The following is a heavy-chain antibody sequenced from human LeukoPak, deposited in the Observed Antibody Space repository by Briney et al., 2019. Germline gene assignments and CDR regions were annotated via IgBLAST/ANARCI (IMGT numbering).Heavy chain of an antibody. CDR2: INHSGST. CDR3: ARGLTHYYDSSGYYYARRSYNWFDP. D-gene: IGHD3-22*01. CDR1: GGSFSGYY. V-gene: IGHV4-34*01. Sequence: SETLSLTCAVYGGSFSGYYWSWIRQPPGKGLEWIGEINHSGSTNYNPSLKSRVTISVDTSKNQFSLKLSSVTAADTAVYYCARGLTHYYDSSGYYYARRSYNWFDPWGQGTLVTVSS. J-gene: IGHJ5*02.